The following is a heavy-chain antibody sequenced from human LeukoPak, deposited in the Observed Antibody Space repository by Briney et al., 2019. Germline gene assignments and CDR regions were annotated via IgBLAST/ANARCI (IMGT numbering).Heavy chain of an antibody. CDR2: IYYSGST. D-gene: IGHD1-26*01. CDR3: ARVPGGWSDP. Sequence: PSETLSLTCTVSGGSISSYYWSWIRQPPGKGLEWIGYIYYSGSTNYNPSLKSRVTISVDTSKNQFSLKLSSVTAADTAVYYCARVPGGWSDPWGQGTLVTVSS. V-gene: IGHV4-59*01. J-gene: IGHJ5*02. CDR1: GGSISSYY.